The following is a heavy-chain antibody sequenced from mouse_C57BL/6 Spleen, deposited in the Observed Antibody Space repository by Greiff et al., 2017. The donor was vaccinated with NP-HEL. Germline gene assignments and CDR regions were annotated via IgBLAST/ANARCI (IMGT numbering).Heavy chain of an antibody. CDR3: ARRGYYYGSSHYYAMDY. D-gene: IGHD1-1*01. CDR1: GFTFTDYY. Sequence: EVNVVESGGGLVQPGGSLSLSCAASGFTFTDYYMSWVRQPPGKALEWLGFIRNKANGYTTEYSASVKGRFTISRDNSQSILYLQMNALRAEDSATYYCARRGYYYGSSHYYAMDYWGQGTSVTVSS. CDR2: IRNKANGYTT. V-gene: IGHV7-3*01. J-gene: IGHJ4*01.